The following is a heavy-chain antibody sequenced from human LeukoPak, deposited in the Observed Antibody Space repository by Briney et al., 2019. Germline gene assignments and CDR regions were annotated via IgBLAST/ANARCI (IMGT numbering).Heavy chain of an antibody. CDR2: FYPEDGET. CDR3: ATYPPYYYDSSDLAWLDY. J-gene: IGHJ4*02. CDR1: GYTLTELS. D-gene: IGHD3-22*01. Sequence: VASVKVSCKVSGYTLTELSMHWVRQAPGKGLEWMGGFYPEDGETIYAQKFQGRVTMTEDTSTDTAYMELSSLRSEDTAVYYCATYPPYYYDSSDLAWLDYWGQGTLVTVSS. V-gene: IGHV1-24*01.